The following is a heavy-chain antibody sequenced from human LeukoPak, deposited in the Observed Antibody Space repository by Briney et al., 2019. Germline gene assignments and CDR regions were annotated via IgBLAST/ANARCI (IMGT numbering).Heavy chain of an antibody. CDR2: MNPNSGNT. Sequence: EASVKVSCKASGYTFTSYDINWVRQATGQGLEWMGWMNPNSGNTGYAQKFQGRVTMTRNTSISTAYMELSSLGSEDTAVYYCARGGMYYDILTGDYGMDVWGQGTTVTVSS. CDR1: GYTFTSYD. CDR3: ARGGMYYDILTGDYGMDV. V-gene: IGHV1-8*01. D-gene: IGHD3-9*01. J-gene: IGHJ6*02.